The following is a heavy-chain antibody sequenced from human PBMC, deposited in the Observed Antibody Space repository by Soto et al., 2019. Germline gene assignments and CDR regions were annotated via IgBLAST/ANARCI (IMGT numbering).Heavy chain of an antibody. CDR3: ATNYDFWSGYYTFDD. D-gene: IGHD3-3*01. CDR2: ISVSGGST. V-gene: IGHV3-23*01. Sequence: PGGSLRLSCAAYAFTFSSYAMSWVRQAPGKGLEWVSAISVSGGSTYYEDSGKGRFTICRDNSKNTLYLQMNSLRAEDTAVYYCATNYDFWSGYYTFDDWGQGTLVTVSS. CDR1: AFTFSSYA. J-gene: IGHJ4*02.